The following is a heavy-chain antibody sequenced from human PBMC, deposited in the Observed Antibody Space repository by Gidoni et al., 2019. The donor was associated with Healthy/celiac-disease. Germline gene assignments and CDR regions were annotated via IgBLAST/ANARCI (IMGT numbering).Heavy chain of an antibody. Sequence: EVQLVESGGGLVKPGGSLRLSCAASGFTFSNAWMNWVRQAPGKGLEWVGRIKSKTDGGTTDYAAPVKGRFTISRDDSKNTLYLQMNSLKTEDTAVYYCTTDLLYSSSPWGFDPWGQGTLVTVSS. CDR3: TTDLLYSSSPWGFDP. CDR1: GFTFSNAW. D-gene: IGHD6-13*01. CDR2: IKSKTDGGTT. V-gene: IGHV3-15*07. J-gene: IGHJ5*02.